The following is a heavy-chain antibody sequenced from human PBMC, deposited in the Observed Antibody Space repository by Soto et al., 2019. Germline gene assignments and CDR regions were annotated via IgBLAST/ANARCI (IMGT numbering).Heavy chain of an antibody. V-gene: IGHV6-1*01. Sequence: SHTLSLTCAISGHSVTSNSAAWNWIRQSPSRGLECLGRTYYRSKWYNDYAVSVKSRIAINPDTSKNQFSLQLNSVTPEDTAVYYCARDPGYGDYGQYYYYYGMDVWGQGTTVTVSS. CDR1: GHSVTSNSAA. CDR2: TYYRSKWYN. J-gene: IGHJ6*02. D-gene: IGHD4-17*01. CDR3: ARDPGYGDYGQYYYYYGMDV.